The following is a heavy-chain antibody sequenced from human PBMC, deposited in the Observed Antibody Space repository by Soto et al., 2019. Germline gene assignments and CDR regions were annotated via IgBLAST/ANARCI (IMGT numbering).Heavy chain of an antibody. J-gene: IGHJ4*02. V-gene: IGHV3-23*01. CDR1: GFTFSSYA. CDR3: ASRKASRIAVAGY. D-gene: IGHD6-19*01. Sequence: LRLSCAASGFTFSSYAMSWVRQAPGKGLEWVSGISGTGGSTNYADSVKGRFTVSRDNSKNTLYLQMNSLRAEDTAVYYCASRKASRIAVAGYWGLGTLVTVSS. CDR2: ISGTGGST.